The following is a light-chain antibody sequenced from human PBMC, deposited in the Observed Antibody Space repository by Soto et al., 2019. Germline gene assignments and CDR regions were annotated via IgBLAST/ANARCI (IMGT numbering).Light chain of an antibody. CDR3: QQRSNWPLT. CDR1: QGVTTN. V-gene: IGKV3D-11*01. Sequence: EIVMTQSPGTLSVSPGERATLSCRAGQGVTTNFAWYQQKSGQSPRLLIYDASNRATGIPARFSGSGSGTDFTLTISSLEPEDFAVYYCQQRSNWPLTFGGGTKVDIK. J-gene: IGKJ4*01. CDR2: DAS.